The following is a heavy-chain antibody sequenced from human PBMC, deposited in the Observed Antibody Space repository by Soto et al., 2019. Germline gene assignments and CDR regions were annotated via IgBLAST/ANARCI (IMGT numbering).Heavy chain of an antibody. CDR3: AKWGLSGHGMDV. J-gene: IGHJ6*02. V-gene: IGHV1-58*02. D-gene: IGHD7-27*01. Sequence: SVKVSCKASGFTFTSSAMQWVRQARGQRLEWIGWIVVGSGNTNYAQKFQERVTITRDMSTSTAYMELSSLRSEDTAVYYCAKWGLSGHGMDVWGQGTTVTVSS. CDR2: IVVGSGNT. CDR1: GFTFTSSA.